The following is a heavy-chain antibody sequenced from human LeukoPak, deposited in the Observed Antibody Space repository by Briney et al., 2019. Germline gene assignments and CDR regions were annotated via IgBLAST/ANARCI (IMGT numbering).Heavy chain of an antibody. V-gene: IGHV3-23*01. CDR1: GFTCKTHA. CDR3: AKRLKRNYYYHSAMDV. Sequence: GGSLRLSCAASGFTCKTHAMSWVRQAPGKGLEWCSSIDDSGVIRSYADSVTSRLTISRDNSKMPLTLQMNSLRAEDTAVYYCAKRLKRNYYYHSAMDVCGEGATVTVSS. J-gene: IGHJ6*04. D-gene: IGHD3-22*01. CDR2: IDDSGVIR.